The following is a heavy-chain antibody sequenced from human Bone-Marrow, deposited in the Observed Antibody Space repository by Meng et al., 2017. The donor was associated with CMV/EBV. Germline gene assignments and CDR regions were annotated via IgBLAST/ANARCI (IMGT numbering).Heavy chain of an antibody. V-gene: IGHV3-30-3*01. CDR2: ISYDGSNK. Sequence: ASGFTFSSYAMHWVRQAPGKGLEWVAVISYDGSNKYYADFVKGRFTISRDNSKNTLYLQMNSLRAEDTAVYYCARDGGWELLVFDYWGQGTLVTVSS. D-gene: IGHD1-26*01. CDR1: GFTFSSYA. CDR3: ARDGGWELLVFDY. J-gene: IGHJ4*02.